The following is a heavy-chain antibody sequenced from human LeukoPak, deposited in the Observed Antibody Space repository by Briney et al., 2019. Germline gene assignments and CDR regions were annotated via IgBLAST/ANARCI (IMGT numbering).Heavy chain of an antibody. CDR3: AKAQYSSSYNWFDP. CDR1: GGSISSSSYY. D-gene: IGHD6-6*01. V-gene: IGHV4-39*07. J-gene: IGHJ5*02. Sequence: PSETLSLTRTVSGGSISSSSYYWGWIRQPPGKGLEWIGSIYYSGSTYYNPSLKSRVTISVDTSKNQFSLKLSSVTAADTAVYYCAKAQYSSSYNWFDPWGQGTLVTVSS. CDR2: IYYSGST.